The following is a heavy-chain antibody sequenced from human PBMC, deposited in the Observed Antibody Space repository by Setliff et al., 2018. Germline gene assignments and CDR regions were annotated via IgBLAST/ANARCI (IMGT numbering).Heavy chain of an antibody. CDR3: ARSGPYGMGVGNSGWYYRDY. Sequence: ASVKVSCKASGGTFSSYAISWVRQAPGQGLEWMGGIIPIFGIANYAQKFQGRVTITADESTSTAYMELSSLRSEDTAVYYCARSGPYGMGVGNSGWYYRDYWGQGTLVTVSS. D-gene: IGHD6-19*01. J-gene: IGHJ4*02. CDR2: IIPIFGIA. CDR1: GGTFSSYA. V-gene: IGHV1-69*13.